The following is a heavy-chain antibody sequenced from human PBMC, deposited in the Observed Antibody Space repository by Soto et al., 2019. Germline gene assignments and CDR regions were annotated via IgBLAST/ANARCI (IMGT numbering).Heavy chain of an antibody. V-gene: IGHV4-31*03. J-gene: IGHJ6*02. D-gene: IGHD3-3*01. CDR3: ARDAGLRFFNV. CDR2: IYHTGST. CDR1: GGSISMGGYY. Sequence: QVQLQESGPGLVKPSQTLSLTCTVSGGSISMGGYYWGGIRPHPGKGLEWIGYIYHTGSTYYNPSLKSRVTISVDTSKSQFSLRVSSVTAADTAVYFCARDAGLRFFNVWGQGTAVTVSS.